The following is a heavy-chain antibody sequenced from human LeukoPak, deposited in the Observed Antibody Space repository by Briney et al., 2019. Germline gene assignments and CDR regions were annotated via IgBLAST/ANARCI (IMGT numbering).Heavy chain of an antibody. D-gene: IGHD1-1*01. V-gene: IGHV4-4*09. CDR3: GRSRGDWNDVQYWSDP. J-gene: IGHJ5*02. CDR2: IYTSGST. CDR1: GVSISSYY. Sequence: SETLCLTCTVSGVSISSYYWSWIRQPPGKGLEWVGYIYTSGSTNYNPSLKSRVTISVDTSKNQFSLKLSSVTAADTAVYYCGRSRGDWNDVQYWSDPWGQGTLFTVSS.